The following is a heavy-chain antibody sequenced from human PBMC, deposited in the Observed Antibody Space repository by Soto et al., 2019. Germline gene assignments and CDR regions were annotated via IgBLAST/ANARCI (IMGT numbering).Heavy chain of an antibody. V-gene: IGHV4-31*03. CDR3: ARAQLGHSYGYGRWFVP. CDR1: GGSISSGGYY. CDR2: IYYSGST. J-gene: IGHJ5*02. D-gene: IGHD5-18*01. Sequence: SETLSLTCTVSGGSISSGGYYWSWIRQHPGKGLEWIGYIYYSGSTYYNPSLKSRVTISVDTSKNQFSLKLSSVTAADTAVYYCARAQLGHSYGYGRWFVPWGQGTLVTVSS.